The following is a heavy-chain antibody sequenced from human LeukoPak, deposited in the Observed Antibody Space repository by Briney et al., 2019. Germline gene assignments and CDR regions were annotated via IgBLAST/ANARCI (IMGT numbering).Heavy chain of an antibody. CDR1: GFTFSSYG. Sequence: PGGSLRLSCAASGFTFSSYGMNWVRQAPGKGLEWVSYISSSGNTIYYADSVKGRFTISRDNAKNSLYLQMNSLRDEDTAVYYCARDRSSSAAPSLSYWGQGTLVTVSS. CDR3: ARDRSSSAAPSLSY. V-gene: IGHV3-48*02. CDR2: ISSSGNTI. J-gene: IGHJ4*02. D-gene: IGHD6-13*01.